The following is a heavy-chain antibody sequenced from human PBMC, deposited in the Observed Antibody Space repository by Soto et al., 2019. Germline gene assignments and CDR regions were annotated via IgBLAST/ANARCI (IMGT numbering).Heavy chain of an antibody. J-gene: IGHJ4*02. CDR3: VRGSDPYKCGF. V-gene: IGHV4-31*03. CDR2: VHPNGNI. D-gene: IGHD6-25*01. Sequence: QVQLQESGPGLVKPSQTLSLTCTVSGASVSSGLYFWNWIRQLPGQGLQWLGHVHPNGNIYYNPSPQSXXTXSXXTSNNQVSLQLNSVTVADTAVYYCVRGSDPYKCGFWGQGALVTVSS. CDR1: GASVSSGLYF.